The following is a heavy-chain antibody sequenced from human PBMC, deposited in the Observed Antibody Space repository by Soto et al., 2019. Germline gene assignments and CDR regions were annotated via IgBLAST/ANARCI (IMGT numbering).Heavy chain of an antibody. D-gene: IGHD4-17*01. V-gene: IGHV3-23*01. Sequence: EVQLLESGGALVQPGGSLRLSCAASGFTFKNNAMNWVRQAPGKGLEWLSTIIGSGTTTYYADSVKGRFTISRDNSRNTLILQMNSLRADDTALYYCTKARYGDGLGFDYWGQGTLVTVSS. J-gene: IGHJ4*02. CDR3: TKARYGDGLGFDY. CDR2: IIGSGTTT. CDR1: GFTFKNNA.